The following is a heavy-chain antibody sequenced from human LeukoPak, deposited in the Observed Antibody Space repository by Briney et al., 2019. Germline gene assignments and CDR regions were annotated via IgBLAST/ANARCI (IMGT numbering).Heavy chain of an antibody. V-gene: IGHV3-7*01. D-gene: IGHD3-10*02. CDR1: GFTFSSYW. CDR2: IKQDGSEK. CDR3: ARVMFGWLSPLDY. J-gene: IGHJ4*02. Sequence: PGGSLRLSCAASGFTFSSYWMSWVRQAPGKGLEWVANIKQDGSEKYYVDSVKGRFTISRDNAKNSLYLQMNSLRAEDTAVYYCARVMFGWLSPLDYWGQGTLVTASS.